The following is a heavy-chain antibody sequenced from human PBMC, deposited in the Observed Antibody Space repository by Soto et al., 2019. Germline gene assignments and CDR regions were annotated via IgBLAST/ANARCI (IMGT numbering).Heavy chain of an antibody. CDR1: GFTFSSYG. V-gene: IGHV3-33*01. D-gene: IGHD3-16*01. J-gene: IGHJ5*02. Sequence: LRLSFAASGFTFSSYGMHWVRQAPGKGLEWVAVIWYDGSNKYYADSVKGRFTISRDNSKNTLYLQMNSLRAEDTAVYYCARDLNNYGSWFDPWGQGTLVTVSS. CDR3: ARDLNNYGSWFDP. CDR2: IWYDGSNK.